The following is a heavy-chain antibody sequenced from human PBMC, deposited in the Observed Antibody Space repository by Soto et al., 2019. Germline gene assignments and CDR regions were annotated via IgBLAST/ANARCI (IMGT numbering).Heavy chain of an antibody. D-gene: IGHD3-22*01. J-gene: IGHJ4*02. V-gene: IGHV4-59*08. CDR3: ARLWGYYNDY. CDR1: GGSIRSYY. CDR2: IYYSGST. Sequence: ADTLSLTCTVSGGSIRSYYWSWIRQPPGKGLEWIGYIYYSGSTNYNPSLKSRVTISVDTSKNQFSLKLSSVTAADTAVYYCARLWGYYNDYWGQGTLVTVSS.